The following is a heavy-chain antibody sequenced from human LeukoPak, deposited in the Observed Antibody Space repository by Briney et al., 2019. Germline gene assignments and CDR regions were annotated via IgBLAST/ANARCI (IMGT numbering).Heavy chain of an antibody. J-gene: IGHJ6*03. CDR1: GFTFSSYE. D-gene: IGHD1-26*01. V-gene: IGHV3-48*03. CDR2: ISSSGSTI. Sequence: AGGSLRLSCAASGFTFSSYEMNWVRQAPGKGLEWVSYISSSGSTIYYADSVKGRFTISRDNAKNSLYLQMNSLRAEDTAVYYCAREATYYYYYYMDVWGKGTTVTISS. CDR3: AREATYYYYYYMDV.